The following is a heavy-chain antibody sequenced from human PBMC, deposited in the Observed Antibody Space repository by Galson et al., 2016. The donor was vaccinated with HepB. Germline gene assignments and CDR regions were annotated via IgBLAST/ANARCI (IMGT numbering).Heavy chain of an antibody. CDR1: GYTFISYG. CDR2: ISVYNGNT. Sequence: SVKVSCKASGYTFISYGISWVRQAPGQGLEWMGWISVYNGNTNYAQKLQGRVTMTTDTSTSTAYMELRSLRSDDTAVYYCARDGELRYFDWTYYYYGMDVWGQGTTVTVSS. J-gene: IGHJ6*02. V-gene: IGHV1-18*01. CDR3: ARDGELRYFDWTYYYYGMDV. D-gene: IGHD3-9*01.